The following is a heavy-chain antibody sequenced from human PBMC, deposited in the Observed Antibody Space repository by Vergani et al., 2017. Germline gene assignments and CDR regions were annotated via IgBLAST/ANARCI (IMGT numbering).Heavy chain of an antibody. CDR1: GFTFSSYS. CDR3: ARDSTGEWLVRDSDY. J-gene: IGHJ4*02. Sequence: VQLVESGGGVVQPGRSLRLSCAASGFTFSSYSMNWVRQAPGKGLEWVSSISSSSSYIYYADSVKGRFTISRDNAKNSLYLQMNSLRAEDTAVYYCARDSTGEWLVRDSDYWGQGTLVTVSS. V-gene: IGHV3-21*01. D-gene: IGHD6-19*01. CDR2: ISSSSSYI.